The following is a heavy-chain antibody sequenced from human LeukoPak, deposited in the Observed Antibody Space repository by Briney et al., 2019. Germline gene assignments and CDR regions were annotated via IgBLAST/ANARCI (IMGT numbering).Heavy chain of an antibody. D-gene: IGHD6-13*01. CDR3: ARLNFIAAAAFDP. CDR2: IIPILGIA. CDR1: GGTFSSYA. Sequence: GASVKVSCKASGGTFSSYAISWVRQAPGQGLEWMGRIIPILGIANYAQKFQGRVTITADKSTSTAYVELSSLRSEDTAVYYCARLNFIAAAAFDPWGQGTLVTVSS. V-gene: IGHV1-69*04. J-gene: IGHJ5*02.